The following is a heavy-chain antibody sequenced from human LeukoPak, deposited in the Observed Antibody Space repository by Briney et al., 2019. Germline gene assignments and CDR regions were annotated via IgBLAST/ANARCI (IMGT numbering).Heavy chain of an antibody. CDR2: IRSKANSYAT. J-gene: IGHJ4*02. Sequence: GPLTLSCAASGFTFSGSALHWVRQASGQGLEWVGRIRSKANSYATAYAASVKGRFTISRDDSKNTAYLQMNSLETEDTAVYYCTRREGTSRGYWGQGTLVTVSS. CDR3: TRREGTSRGY. CDR1: GFTFSGSA. V-gene: IGHV3-73*01. D-gene: IGHD1-14*01.